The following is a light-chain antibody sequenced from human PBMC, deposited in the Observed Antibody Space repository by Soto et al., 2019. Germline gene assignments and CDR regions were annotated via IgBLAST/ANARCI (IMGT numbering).Light chain of an antibody. V-gene: IGKV3-15*01. CDR3: QQYINWPET. Sequence: EIGMTQSPDTLSVSPGERATLSCRASQSVSSNLAWYQQKPGQAPRLLISGASTRATGIPVRFSGSGSGTEFTLTISSLQSEDFGVYYCQQYINWPETFGQGTKLEIK. J-gene: IGKJ2*01. CDR1: QSVSSN. CDR2: GAS.